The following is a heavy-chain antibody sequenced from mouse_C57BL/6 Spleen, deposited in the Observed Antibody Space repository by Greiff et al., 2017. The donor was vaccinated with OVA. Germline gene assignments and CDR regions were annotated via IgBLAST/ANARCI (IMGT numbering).Heavy chain of an antibody. Sequence: EVKLLESGPGLVKPSQSLSLTCSVTGYSITSGYYWNWLRQFPGNQLAWMGYISYDGSNNYHPSLKTRISLTRDISKNQFFLKLNAVTTEDTATYYCAREGTTRYFDVWGTGTTVTVSS. D-gene: IGHD1-1*01. J-gene: IGHJ1*03. CDR2: ISYDGSN. CDR1: GYSITSGYY. V-gene: IGHV3-6*01. CDR3: AREGTTRYFDV.